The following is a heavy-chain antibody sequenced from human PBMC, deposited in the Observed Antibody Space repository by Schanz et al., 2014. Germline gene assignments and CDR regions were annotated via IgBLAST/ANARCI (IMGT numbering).Heavy chain of an antibody. V-gene: IGHV4-4*09. CDR1: GVSIGGYY. CDR2: IFFSGAT. J-gene: IGHJ4*02. CDR3: ARGGFWGSYYGLFDY. D-gene: IGHD1-26*01. Sequence: VQLQESGPGLVKPSETLSLTCTVSGVSIGGYYWSWIRQPPGKGLEWIGYIFFSGATHQNPSLKSRISISIDTSKNQFSLDLTSVTAADTAVYYCARGGFWGSYYGLFDYWGQGALVTVSS.